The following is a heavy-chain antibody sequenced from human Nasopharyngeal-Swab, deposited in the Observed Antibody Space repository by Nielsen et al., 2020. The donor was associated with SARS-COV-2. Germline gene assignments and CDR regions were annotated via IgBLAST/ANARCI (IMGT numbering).Heavy chain of an antibody. J-gene: IGHJ6*02. CDR3: ARGWLQLNYYYYGMDV. Sequence: GESLKISCAASGFTFSNYAMSWVRQAPGKGLEWVSTINGNAFSTYYADSVKGRFTISRDNSKNTLYLQMNSLRAEDTAVYYCARGWLQLNYYYYGMDVWGQGTTVTVSS. CDR1: GFTFSNYA. D-gene: IGHD5-24*01. V-gene: IGHV3-23*01. CDR2: INGNAFST.